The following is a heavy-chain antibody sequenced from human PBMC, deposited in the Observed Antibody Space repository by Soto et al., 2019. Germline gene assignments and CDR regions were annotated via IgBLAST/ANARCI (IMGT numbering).Heavy chain of an antibody. CDR3: AHTYSTGRNWSFDL. D-gene: IGHD2-8*02. Sequence: QITLKESGPTLVKPTQTLTLTCTFSGFSLSTGGVGVGWIRQPPGKALEWLALIWWDDDKRYRPSLEGRLTITKDTSKNPVVLTVTNTAPVDTGTYYCAHTYSTGRNWSFDLWGRGTLVTVSS. J-gene: IGHJ2*01. CDR1: GFSLSTGGVG. V-gene: IGHV2-5*02. CDR2: IWWDDDK.